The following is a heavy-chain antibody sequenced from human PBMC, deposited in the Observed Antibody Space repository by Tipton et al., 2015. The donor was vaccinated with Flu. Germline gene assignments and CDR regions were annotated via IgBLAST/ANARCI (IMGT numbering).Heavy chain of an antibody. CDR3: ARVDYQLLSHAFDI. Sequence: TLSLTFSVSGGSISSYYWSWVRQPAGKGLEWVGLIYPSGSTNYNPSLKSRVTMSVDASKNQFSLKLTSVTAADTAVYYCARVDYQLLSHAFDIWGQGIMVTVSS. CDR1: GGSISSYY. D-gene: IGHD2-2*01. V-gene: IGHV4-4*07. CDR2: IYPSGST. J-gene: IGHJ3*02.